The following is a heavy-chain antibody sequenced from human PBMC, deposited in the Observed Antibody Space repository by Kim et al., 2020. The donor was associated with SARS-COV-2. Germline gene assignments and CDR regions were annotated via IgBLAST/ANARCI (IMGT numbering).Heavy chain of an antibody. CDR3: ARDSPATGAYYGMDV. J-gene: IGHJ6*02. V-gene: IGHV3-7*01. CDR2: IKQDGSEK. Sequence: GGSLRLSCAASGFTFSSYWMSWVRQAPGKGLEWVANIKQDGSEKYYVDSVKGRFTISRDNAKNSLYLQMNSLRAEDTAVYYCARDSPATGAYYGMDVWGQGTTVTVSS. CDR1: GFTFSSYW. D-gene: IGHD3-10*01.